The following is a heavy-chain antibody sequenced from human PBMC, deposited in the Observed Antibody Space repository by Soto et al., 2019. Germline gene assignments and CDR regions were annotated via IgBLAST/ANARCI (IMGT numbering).Heavy chain of an antibody. CDR3: ARATPPGRNVPH. J-gene: IGHJ1*01. CDR2: INPSGGST. V-gene: IGHV1-46*01. D-gene: IGHD1-1*01. CDR1: GYTFTSYY. Sequence: QVQLVQSGAEVKKPGASVKVSCKASGYTFTSYYMHWVRRAPGQGLEWMGVINPSGGSTSYAQKFQGRVTMTRDPSTSTVYMELSSLRSDDTSPYYRARATPPGRNVPHWGQGTLATVSS.